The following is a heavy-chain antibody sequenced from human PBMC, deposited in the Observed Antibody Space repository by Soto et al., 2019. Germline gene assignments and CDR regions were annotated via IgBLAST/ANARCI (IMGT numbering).Heavy chain of an antibody. CDR3: ARDSSGVVVVPAASVFDY. Sequence: GGSLRLSCAASGFTFSSYAMTWVRQAPGKGPEWVSGVSGSGGSPFYADSVKGRFTISRDNSKNTLYLQMNSLRAEDTAVYYCARDSSGVVVVPAASVFDYWGQGTLVTVSS. CDR2: VSGSGGSP. CDR1: GFTFSSYA. V-gene: IGHV3-23*01. J-gene: IGHJ4*02. D-gene: IGHD2-2*01.